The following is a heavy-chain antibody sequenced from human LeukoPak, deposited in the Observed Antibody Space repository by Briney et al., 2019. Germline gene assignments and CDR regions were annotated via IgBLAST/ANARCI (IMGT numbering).Heavy chain of an antibody. D-gene: IGHD5-18*01. J-gene: IGHJ3*01. CDR3: ARFLYSYGFHP. CDR1: GGSFSGYY. V-gene: IGHV4-34*01. CDR2: INHSGST. Sequence: PSETLSLTCAVYGGSFSGYYWSWIRQPPGKGLEWIGEINHSGSTNYNPSLKSRVTISVDTSKSQFSLKLSSVTAADTAVYYCARFLYSYGFHPWGQGTMVTVSS.